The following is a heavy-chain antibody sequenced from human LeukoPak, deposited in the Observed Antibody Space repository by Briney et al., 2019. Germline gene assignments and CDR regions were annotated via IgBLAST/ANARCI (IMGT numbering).Heavy chain of an antibody. CDR2: ISGSGGTT. V-gene: IGHV3-23*01. Sequence: GGSLRLSCAASGYTFSSYAMTWVRQGPGQGLEWVSAISGSGGTTYHADSVRGRFTISRDNSKSALYLQMNDLRAEDTALYYCAKGLINDWSALESWGQGTLVTVSS. CDR1: GYTFSSYA. J-gene: IGHJ4*02. D-gene: IGHD3-9*01. CDR3: AKGLINDWSALES.